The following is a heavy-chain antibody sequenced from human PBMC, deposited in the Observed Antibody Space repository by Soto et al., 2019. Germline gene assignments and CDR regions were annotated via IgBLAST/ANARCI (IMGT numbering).Heavy chain of an antibody. D-gene: IGHD2-15*01. CDR3: ARIQIGYDAFDI. J-gene: IGHJ3*02. CDR2: ISYDGSNK. V-gene: IGHV3-30-3*01. Sequence: GSLRLSCAASGFTFSSYAMHWVRQAPGKGLEWVAVISYDGSNKYYADSVKGRFTISRDNSKNTLYLQMNSLRAEDTAVCYCARIQIGYDAFDICGQGTMVTVS. CDR1: GFTFSSYA.